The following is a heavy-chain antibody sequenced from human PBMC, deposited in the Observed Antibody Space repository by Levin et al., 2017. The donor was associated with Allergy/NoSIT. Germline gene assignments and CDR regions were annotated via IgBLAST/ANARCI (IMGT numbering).Heavy chain of an antibody. CDR2: IYPGDSHT. V-gene: IGHV5-51*01. CDR1: GYNFIAYW. J-gene: IGHJ4*02. CDR3: TRRPAGRAITHFDY. Sequence: GSLRLSCTVSGYNFIAYWIGWVRQMPGKGLEYMGLIYPGDSHTRYSPSFQGQVTISADKSISTAYLQWSSLKASDTAMYFCTRRPAGRAITHFDYWGQGTLVTVSS. D-gene: IGHD3-10*01.